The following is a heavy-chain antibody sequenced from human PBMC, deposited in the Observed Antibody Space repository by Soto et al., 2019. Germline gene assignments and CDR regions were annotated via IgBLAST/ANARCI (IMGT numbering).Heavy chain of an antibody. CDR2: IYYSGST. CDR1: DGYIRSGGCY. V-gene: IGHV4-30-4*08. D-gene: IGHD2-21*01. CDR3: ASRIRTAHYYFDY. Sequence: CTVSDGYIRSGGCYRSWKHQPPEKGLEWIGYIYYSGSTYYNPSLKSRVTISVDTSKNQFSLKLSSVTAADTAVYYCASRIRTAHYYFDYWGQGTLVTVSS. J-gene: IGHJ4*02.